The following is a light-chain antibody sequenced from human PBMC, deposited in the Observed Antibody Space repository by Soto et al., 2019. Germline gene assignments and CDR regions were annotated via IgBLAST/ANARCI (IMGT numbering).Light chain of an antibody. Sequence: DIQMTQSPSSLSASVGDRVTIACQSSHDVSRNLNWFQQKPGEAPKLLIYDASNLERGVPSRFSGSGSGTDFTRTISSLQPEDVATYYCQQYSSMLSFGGGTEVDLK. J-gene: IGKJ4*01. V-gene: IGKV1-33*01. CDR1: HDVSRN. CDR3: QQYSSMLS. CDR2: DAS.